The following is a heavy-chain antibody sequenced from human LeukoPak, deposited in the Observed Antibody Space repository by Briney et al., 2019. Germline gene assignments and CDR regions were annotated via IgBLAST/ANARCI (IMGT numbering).Heavy chain of an antibody. Sequence: GGSLRLSCAASGSTFNNYAMSWVRQPPGKGPEWVSTITGRGDATYYADSVQGRFTISRDNSKNMLFLQMNSLRAEDTAVYYCAKTIVGAIAFDYSGQGMLVTVSS. D-gene: IGHD1-26*01. CDR1: GSTFNNYA. J-gene: IGHJ4*02. CDR3: AKTIVGAIAFDY. CDR2: ITGRGDAT. V-gene: IGHV3-23*01.